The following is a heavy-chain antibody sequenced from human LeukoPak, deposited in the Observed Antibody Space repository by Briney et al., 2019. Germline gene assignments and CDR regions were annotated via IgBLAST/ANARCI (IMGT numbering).Heavy chain of an antibody. CDR2: ISAYNGNT. Sequence: ASVKVSCKASGYTFTSYGISWVRQAPGQGLEWMGWISAYNGNTNYAQKLQGRVTMTTDTSTSTAYMELRSLRSVNTAVYYCARPQVSYIKGVSGYYYGMDVWGQGTTVTVSS. V-gene: IGHV1-18*01. CDR1: GYTFTSYG. CDR3: ARPQVSYIKGVSGYYYGMDV. J-gene: IGHJ6*02. D-gene: IGHD3-10*01.